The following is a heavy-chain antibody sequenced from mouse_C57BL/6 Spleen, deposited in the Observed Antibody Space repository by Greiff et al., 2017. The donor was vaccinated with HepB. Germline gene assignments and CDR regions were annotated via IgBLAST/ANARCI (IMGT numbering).Heavy chain of an antibody. CDR1: GYAFSSSW. V-gene: IGHV1-82*01. J-gene: IGHJ4*01. CDR3: AKGGGYGNYAMDY. CDR2: IYPGDGDT. Sequence: VKLQESGPELVKPGASVKISCKASGYAFSSSWMNWVKQRPGKGLEWIGRIYPGDGDTNYNGKFKGKATLTADKSSSTAYMQLSSLTSEDSAVYFCAKGGGYGNYAMDYWGQGTSVTVSS. D-gene: IGHD2-1*01.